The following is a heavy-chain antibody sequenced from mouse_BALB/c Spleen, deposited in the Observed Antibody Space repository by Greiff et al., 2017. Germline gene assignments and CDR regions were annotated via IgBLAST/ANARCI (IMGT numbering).Heavy chain of an antibody. V-gene: IGHV7-3*02. D-gene: IGHD1-1*01. CDR2: IRNKANGYTT. CDR3: ARDYYGSSYGAMDY. J-gene: IGHJ4*01. CDR1: GFTFTDYY. Sequence: DVQLVESGGGLVQPGGSLRLSCATSGFTFTDYYMSWVRQPPGKALEWLGFIRNKANGYTTEYSASVKGRFTISRDNSQSILYLQMNTLRAEDSATYYCARDYYGSSYGAMDYWGQGTSVTVSS.